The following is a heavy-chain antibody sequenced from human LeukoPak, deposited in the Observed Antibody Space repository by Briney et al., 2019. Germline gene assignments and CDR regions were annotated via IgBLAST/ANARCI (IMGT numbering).Heavy chain of an antibody. V-gene: IGHV4-59*01. J-gene: IGHJ4*02. CDR1: GGSISNYY. CDR3: ARGFDSKSTYFDY. CDR2: IYYSGST. D-gene: IGHD5-12*01. Sequence: SETLSLTCTVSGGSISNYYWNWLRQPPGKGLEWIGYIYYSGSTNYNPPLKSRVTMSLDTSKNQFSLRLTSVTAADTAVYYCARGFDSKSTYFDYWGQGTLVTVSS.